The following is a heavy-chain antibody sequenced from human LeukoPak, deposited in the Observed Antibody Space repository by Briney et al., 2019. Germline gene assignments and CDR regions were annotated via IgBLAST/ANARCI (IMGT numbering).Heavy chain of an antibody. V-gene: IGHV3-30-3*02. CDR3: AKRHSSGYYPDY. Sequence: GGSLRLSCAASGFTFSSYAMHWVRQAPGKGLEWVAVISYDGSNKYYADSVKGRFTISRDNSKNTLYLQMNSLRAEDTAVYYCAKRHSSGYYPDYWGQGTLVTVSS. CDR2: ISYDGSNK. D-gene: IGHD3-22*01. CDR1: GFTFSSYA. J-gene: IGHJ4*02.